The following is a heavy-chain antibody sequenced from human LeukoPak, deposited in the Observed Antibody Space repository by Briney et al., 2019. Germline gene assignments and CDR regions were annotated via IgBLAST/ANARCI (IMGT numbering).Heavy chain of an antibody. V-gene: IGHV4-39*07. CDR3: TRGSIAYYYMDV. CDR2: IFYSGST. CDR1: GGSISTSSYY. J-gene: IGHJ6*03. Sequence: PSETLSLTCTVSGGSISTSSYYWGWVRQPPGKGLEWIGNIFYSGSTYYSPSLKSRVTISVDTSKNQFSLKLSSVTAADTAVYYCTRGSIAYYYMDVWGKGTTVTISS. D-gene: IGHD3-22*01.